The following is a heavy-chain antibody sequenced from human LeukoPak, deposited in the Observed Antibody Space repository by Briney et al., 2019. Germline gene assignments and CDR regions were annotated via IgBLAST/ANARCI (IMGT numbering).Heavy chain of an antibody. CDR2: MCGTAGCT. J-gene: IGHJ5*01. V-gene: IGHV3-23*01. CDR1: GFTFYMYA. Sequence: GGSLRLACQASGFTFYMYAMSWVRQAPGKGLEWVASMCGTAGCTFYPDSVKGRFTISRDNSKNVLYLRMNSLTAEDTAIYYCAKDRPNFHENSGHYYRRDGDSWGQGTLVTVSS. CDR3: AKDRPNFHENSGHYYRRDGDS. D-gene: IGHD3-22*01.